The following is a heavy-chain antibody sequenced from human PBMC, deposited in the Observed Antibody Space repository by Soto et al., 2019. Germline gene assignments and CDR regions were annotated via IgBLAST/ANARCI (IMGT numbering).Heavy chain of an antibody. CDR1: GGTFSRHA. Sequence: QVQLVQSGAEVRKPGSSVKVSCKASGGTFSRHAISWVRQAPGQGLEWMGGIIPIFGTANYAQKFQGRVTITADESTSTAYMELSSLRSEDTAVYYCASGYSYGYNFDYWGQGTLVTVSS. J-gene: IGHJ4*02. CDR2: IIPIFGTA. D-gene: IGHD5-18*01. V-gene: IGHV1-69*01. CDR3: ASGYSYGYNFDY.